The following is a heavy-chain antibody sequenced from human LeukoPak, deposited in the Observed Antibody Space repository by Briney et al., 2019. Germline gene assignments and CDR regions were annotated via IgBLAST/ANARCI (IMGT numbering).Heavy chain of an antibody. J-gene: IGHJ4*02. CDR1: GFTVSSNH. CDR3: ARAPGVATTPDRY. D-gene: IGHD2-15*01. V-gene: IGHV3-53*01. Sequence: GGSLRLSCAVSGFTVSSNHMSWVRQAPGKGLEWVSVFYSGGDTHYADSVKGRFTISRDNSKNTLYLQMNSLRAEDTAVYYCARAPGVATTPDRYWGQGTLVTVSS. CDR2: FYSGGDT.